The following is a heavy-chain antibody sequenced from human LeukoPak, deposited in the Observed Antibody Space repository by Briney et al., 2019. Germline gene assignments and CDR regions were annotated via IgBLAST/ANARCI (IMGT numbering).Heavy chain of an antibody. V-gene: IGHV1-69*05. CDR2: IIPIFGTA. J-gene: IGHJ5*02. CDR3: ARDGRAVSWYNWNYDLENWFDP. Sequence: SVKVPCKASGGTFSSYAISWVRQAPGQGLEWMGRIIPIFGTANYAQKFQGRVTITTDESTSTAYMELSSLRSEDTAVYYCARDGRAVSWYNWNYDLENWFDPWGQGTLVTVSS. D-gene: IGHD1-7*01. CDR1: GGTFSSYA.